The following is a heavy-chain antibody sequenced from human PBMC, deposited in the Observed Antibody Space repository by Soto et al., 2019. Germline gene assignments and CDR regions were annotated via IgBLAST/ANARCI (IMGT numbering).Heavy chain of an antibody. D-gene: IGHD3-3*01. V-gene: IGHV3-33*01. J-gene: IGHJ4*02. CDR2: IWYDGSNK. Sequence: GGSLRLSCAASGFTFSSYGMHWVRQAPGKGLEWVAVIWYDGSNKYYADSVKGRFTISRDNSKNTLYLQMNSLRAEDTAVYYCARGGTTRTDLVYWGQGTLVTVSS. CDR1: GFTFSSYG. CDR3: ARGGTTRTDLVY.